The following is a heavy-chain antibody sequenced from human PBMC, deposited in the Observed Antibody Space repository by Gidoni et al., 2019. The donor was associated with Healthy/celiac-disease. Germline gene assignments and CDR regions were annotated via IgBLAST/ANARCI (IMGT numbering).Heavy chain of an antibody. CDR2: ISWNSGSI. V-gene: IGHV3-9*01. CDR3: AKRSGAFDI. D-gene: IGHD3-10*01. J-gene: IGHJ3*02. CDR1: GFTFDDYA. Sequence: EVQLVESGGGLVQPGRSLSLSCAASGFTFDDYAMHWVRQAPGKGLEWVSGISWNSGSIGYADSVKGRFTISRDNAKNSLYLQMNSLRAEDTALYYCAKRSGAFDIWGQGTMVTVSS.